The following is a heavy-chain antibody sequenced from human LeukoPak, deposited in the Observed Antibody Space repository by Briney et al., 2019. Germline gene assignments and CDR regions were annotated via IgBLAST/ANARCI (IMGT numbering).Heavy chain of an antibody. CDR1: GYSISSGYY. D-gene: IGHD3-3*01. CDR3: ARHAVGGVATTYYFDY. J-gene: IGHJ4*02. V-gene: IGHV4-38-2*01. Sequence: KSSETLSLTCAVSGYSISSGYYWGWIRQPPGKGLEWIGSIYHSGSTYYNPSLKSRVTISVDTSKNQFSLKLSSVTAADTAVYYCARHAVGGVATTYYFDYWGQGTLVTVSS. CDR2: IYHSGST.